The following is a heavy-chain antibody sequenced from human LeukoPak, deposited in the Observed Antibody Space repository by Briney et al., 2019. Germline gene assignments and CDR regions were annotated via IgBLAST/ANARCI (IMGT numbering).Heavy chain of an antibody. Sequence: SETLSLTCTVSGGTISSGDYYWSWIRQPPGKGLEWIGYIYYSGSTYYNPSLKSRVTISVDTSKNQFSLKLSSVTAADTAVYYCARVPSYASKWYFDYWGQGTLVTVSS. D-gene: IGHD2-2*01. CDR1: GGTISSGDYY. CDR3: ARVPSYASKWYFDY. CDR2: IYYSGST. V-gene: IGHV4-30-4*02. J-gene: IGHJ4*02.